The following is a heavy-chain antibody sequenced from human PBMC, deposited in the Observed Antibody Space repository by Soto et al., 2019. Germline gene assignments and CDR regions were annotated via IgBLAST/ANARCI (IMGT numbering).Heavy chain of an antibody. D-gene: IGHD6-13*01. Sequence: QLLLQESGPGLVKPSETLSLTCTVSGDSVSNSGYYWGWIRQSPGKLLAWIGSVSFSGSKYYNPSLRSRVTFSVDTSKTLISLKLRSVTAADTAVYYCARGSTWQGRDWFDPWGQGTLVTVSS. CDR1: GDSVSNSGYY. V-gene: IGHV4-39*01. CDR3: ARGSTWQGRDWFDP. J-gene: IGHJ5*02. CDR2: VSFSGSK.